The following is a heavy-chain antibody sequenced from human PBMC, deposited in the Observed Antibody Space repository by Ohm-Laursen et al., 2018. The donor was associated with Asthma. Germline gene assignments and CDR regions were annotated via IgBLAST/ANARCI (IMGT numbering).Heavy chain of an antibody. D-gene: IGHD2-15*01. CDR1: GFTFNSYA. CDR2: ISNDGTNK. V-gene: IGHV3-30-3*01. Sequence: SLRLSCAAPGFTFNSYAMHWVRQAPGKGLEWVAVISNDGTNKYYADSVKGRFTMSRDNSKNTLYLQMNSLRAEDTAVYYCARRYCSGGSCYSLWDAFDIWGQGTMATVSS. J-gene: IGHJ3*02. CDR3: ARRYCSGGSCYSLWDAFDI.